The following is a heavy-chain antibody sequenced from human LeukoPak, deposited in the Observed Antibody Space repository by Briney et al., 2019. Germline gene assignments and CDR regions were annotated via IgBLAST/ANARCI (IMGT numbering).Heavy chain of an antibody. V-gene: IGHV3-66*01. CDR3: ARVPVLGTRENLQH. CDR2: IYSGGST. D-gene: IGHD4-23*01. CDR1: GFTVSSHY. Sequence: GGSPTLSCAASGFTVSSHYMSWVRQAPGKGLEWVSLIYSGGSTEYADSVKGSFTISRDISKNTVHLQMNSLRAEDTAVYYCARVPVLGTRENLQHWGQGTMVTVSS. J-gene: IGHJ1*01.